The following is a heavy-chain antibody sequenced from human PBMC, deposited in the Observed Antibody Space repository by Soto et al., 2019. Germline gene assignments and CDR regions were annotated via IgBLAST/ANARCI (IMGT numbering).Heavy chain of an antibody. J-gene: IGHJ4*02. V-gene: IGHV3-49*04. D-gene: IGHD5-12*01. CDR3: TRVLGDGYNCGTFDS. CDR2: TRSKVYGGTT. Sequence: GGSLRLSCSASGFTLGDYAMSWVRQAPGKGLEWVGFTRSKVYGGTTEYAASVKGRFTISRDDSKSIAYLQMNSLKTDDTGVYYCTRVLGDGYNCGTFDSRGQGTLVTVSS. CDR1: GFTLGDYA.